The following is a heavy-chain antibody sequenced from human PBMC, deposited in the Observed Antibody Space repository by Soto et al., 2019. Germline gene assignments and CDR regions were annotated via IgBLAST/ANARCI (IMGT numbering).Heavy chain of an antibody. CDR3: ARSPGGDYIG. D-gene: IGHD3-16*01. Sequence: EVQLVESGGGLVQPGGSLRLSCADSGFSFSSYWMHWVRQGPGKGLVWGARINTDGSSTNYADSVKGRFTIPRDKAENTLYLQLNRLGAEDKAVYYCARSPGGDYIGWGQGAMVTVSS. CDR2: INTDGSST. V-gene: IGHV3-74*01. J-gene: IGHJ3*01. CDR1: GFSFSSYW.